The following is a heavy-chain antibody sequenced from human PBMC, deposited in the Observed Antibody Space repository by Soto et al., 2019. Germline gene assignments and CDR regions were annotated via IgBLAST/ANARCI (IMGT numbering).Heavy chain of an antibody. CDR3: ARDSPGNYYDSSGFYGMDV. V-gene: IGHV4-31*03. CDR2: IYYSGST. Sequence: QVQLQESGPGLVKPSQTLSLTCTVSGGSISSGGYYWSWIRQHPGKGLEWIGYIYYSGSTYYNPSLKSRVTISVDTSKNPFSLKLSSVTAADTAVYYCARDSPGNYYDSSGFYGMDVWGQGTTVTVSS. D-gene: IGHD3-22*01. CDR1: GGSISSGGYY. J-gene: IGHJ6*02.